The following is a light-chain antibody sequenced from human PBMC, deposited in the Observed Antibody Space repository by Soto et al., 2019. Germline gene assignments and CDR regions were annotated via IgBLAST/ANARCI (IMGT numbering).Light chain of an antibody. V-gene: IGKV3-20*01. J-gene: IGKJ1*01. Sequence: ILLAQSPGTVSLSTGERATRCCRARQSFNSIDLAWYQQKPDQAPRLLIYGASSRATGNPNRFSGSGSATDFTLTISRLETEDYAVYYCDQYDRGTVGQGTKA. CDR1: QSFNSID. CDR3: DQYDRGT. CDR2: GAS.